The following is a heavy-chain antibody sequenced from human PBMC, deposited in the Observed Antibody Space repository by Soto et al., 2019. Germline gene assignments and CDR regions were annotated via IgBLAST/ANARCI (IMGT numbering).Heavy chain of an antibody. V-gene: IGHV1-3*01. D-gene: IGHD3-10*01. J-gene: IGHJ6*02. CDR3: ARGQDYYYYYGMDV. CDR1: GYTFTSYA. CDR2: INAGNGNT. Sequence: GASVKFSCKASGYTFTSYAMHLVRQAPGQRLEWMGWINAGNGNTKYSQKFQGRVTITRDTSASTAYMELSSLRSEDTAVYYCARGQDYYYYYGMDVWGQGTTVTVSS.